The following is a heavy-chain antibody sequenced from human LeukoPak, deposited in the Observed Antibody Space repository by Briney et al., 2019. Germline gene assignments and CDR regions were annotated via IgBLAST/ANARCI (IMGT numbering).Heavy chain of an antibody. J-gene: IGHJ4*02. Sequence: GASVKVSCKASGYTFTGHYMHWVRQAPGQGLEWIGWIDPNSGGTNYAQKFQGRVTMTRDTSISTGYMELSRLTSDDTAVYYCARWRGYSSGWSGPFDDWGQGTLVTVSS. V-gene: IGHV1-2*02. CDR2: IDPNSGGT. CDR3: ARWRGYSSGWSGPFDD. CDR1: GYTFTGHY. D-gene: IGHD6-19*01.